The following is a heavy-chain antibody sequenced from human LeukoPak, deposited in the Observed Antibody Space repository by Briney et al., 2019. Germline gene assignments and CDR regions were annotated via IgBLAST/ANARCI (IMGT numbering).Heavy chain of an antibody. CDR2: IYTSGST. CDR1: GGSIIGGSYY. J-gene: IGHJ4*02. V-gene: IGHV4-61*02. D-gene: IGHD1-26*01. Sequence: SETLSLTCTDSGGSIIGGSYYGSWIRQPAGKGLEWIGRIYTSGSTNYNPSLKSRVTISLNTSKNQFSLKLSSVTAADTAVYYCARDRAGGNYLLDYWGQGTLVTVSS. CDR3: ARDRAGGNYLLDY.